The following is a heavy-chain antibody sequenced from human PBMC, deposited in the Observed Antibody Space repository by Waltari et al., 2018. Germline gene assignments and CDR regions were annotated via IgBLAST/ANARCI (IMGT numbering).Heavy chain of an antibody. CDR3: AREITAYYFDY. CDR2: IYYSGST. J-gene: IGHJ4*02. Sequence: QVQLQESGPGLVKPSETLSLTCTVSGGSISSYYWSWIRQPPGKGLEWIGYIYYSGSTNYNPSLKSRVTISVDTSKNQFSLKLSSVTAADTAVYYCAREITAYYFDYWGQGTLVTVSS. CDR1: GGSISSYY. V-gene: IGHV4-59*01. D-gene: IGHD3-16*01.